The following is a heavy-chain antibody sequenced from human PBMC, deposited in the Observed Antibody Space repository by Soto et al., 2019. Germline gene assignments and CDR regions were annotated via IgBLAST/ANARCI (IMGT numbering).Heavy chain of an antibody. J-gene: IGHJ4*02. CDR2: INPNSGGT. CDR1: GYTFTGYY. CDR3: ARDTSLAVAGTGYFDY. Sequence: ASVKVSCKASGYTFTGYYMHWVRQAPGQGLEWMGWINPNSGGTNYAQKFQGWVTMTTDTSISTAYMELSRLRSDDTAVYYCARDTSLAVAGTGYFDYWGQGTLVTVSS. D-gene: IGHD6-19*01. V-gene: IGHV1-2*04.